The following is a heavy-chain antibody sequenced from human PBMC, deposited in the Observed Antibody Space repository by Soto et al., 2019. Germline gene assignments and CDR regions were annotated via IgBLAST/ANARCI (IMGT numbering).Heavy chain of an antibody. CDR1: GFTFSSYA. J-gene: IGHJ5*02. Sequence: GGSLRLSCAASGFTFSSYAMSCVRQAPGKGLEWVSAISGSGGSTYYADSVKGRFTISRDNSKNTLYLQMNSLRAEDTAVYYCALRYSSSSDPWGQGTLVTVSS. V-gene: IGHV3-23*01. CDR3: ALRYSSSSDP. CDR2: ISGSGGST. D-gene: IGHD6-6*01.